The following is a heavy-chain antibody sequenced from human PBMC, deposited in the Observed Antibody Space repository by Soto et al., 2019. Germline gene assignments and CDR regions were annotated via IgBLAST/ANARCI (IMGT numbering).Heavy chain of an antibody. CDR3: ARVTVPAAIEVTYYYYMDV. CDR2: IYHSGST. V-gene: IGHV4-4*02. CDR1: SGSISSSNW. J-gene: IGHJ6*03. Sequence: SETLSLTCAVSSGSISSSNWWSWVRQPPGKGLEWIGEIYHSGSTNYNPSLKSRVTISVDKSKNQFSLKLSSVTAADTAVYYCARVTVPAAIEVTYYYYMDVWGKGTTVTVSS. D-gene: IGHD2-2*01.